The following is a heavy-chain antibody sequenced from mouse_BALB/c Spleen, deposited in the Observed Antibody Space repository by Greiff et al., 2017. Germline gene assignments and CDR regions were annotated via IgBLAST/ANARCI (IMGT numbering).Heavy chain of an antibody. CDR2: ISSGGST. V-gene: IGHV5-6-5*01. Sequence: EVKVVESGGGLVKPGGSLKLSCAASGFTFSSYAMSWVRQTPEKRLEWVASISSGGSTYYPDSVKGRFTISRDNARNILYLQMSSLRSEDTAMYYCARGNDYAMDYWGQGTSVTVSS. CDR3: ARGNDYAMDY. J-gene: IGHJ4*01. CDR1: GFTFSSYA.